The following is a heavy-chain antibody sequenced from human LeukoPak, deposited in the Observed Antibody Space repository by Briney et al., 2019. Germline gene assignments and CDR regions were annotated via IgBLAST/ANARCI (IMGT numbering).Heavy chain of an antibody. D-gene: IGHD3-16*02. CDR2: FDPEDGET. V-gene: IGHV1-24*01. J-gene: IGHJ4*02. CDR1: GYTLTELS. Sequence: ASVKVSCKVSGYTLTELSMHWVRQAPGKGLEWMGGFDPEDGETIYAQKFQGRVTMTEDTSTDTAYMELSSLRSEDTAVYYCATDEAASYDYVWGSYRYNFNYWGQGTLVTVSS. CDR3: ATDEAASYDYVWGSYRYNFNY.